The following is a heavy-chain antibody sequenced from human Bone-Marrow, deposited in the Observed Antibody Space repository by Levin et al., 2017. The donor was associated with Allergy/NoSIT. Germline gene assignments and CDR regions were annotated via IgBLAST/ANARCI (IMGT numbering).Heavy chain of an antibody. CDR1: GFTVTNNY. CDR3: ARLLFGELPANYY. Sequence: GGSLRLSCAVSGFTVTNNYMSWVRLAPGKGLEWVSVIYSGGDTSYADSMKGRFTISRDSSTLYLQMNSLRAEDTAVYYCARLLFGELPANYYWGRGTLVTVSS. V-gene: IGHV3-53*01. D-gene: IGHD3-10*01. J-gene: IGHJ4*02. CDR2: IYSGGDT.